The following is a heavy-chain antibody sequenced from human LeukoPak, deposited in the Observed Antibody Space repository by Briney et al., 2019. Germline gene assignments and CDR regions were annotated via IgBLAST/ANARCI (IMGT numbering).Heavy chain of an antibody. V-gene: IGHV3-30*03. D-gene: IGHD3-10*01. J-gene: IGHJ6*03. Sequence: GGSLRLSCAASGFTFSSYGMHWVRQAPGKGLEWVAVISYDGSNRYYADSVKGRFTISRDTSKNTLYLQMNSLRAEDTAVYYCARYYGSGSSWYYYYYYMDVWGKGTTVTVSS. CDR3: ARYYGSGSSWYYYYYYMDV. CDR2: ISYDGSNR. CDR1: GFTFSSYG.